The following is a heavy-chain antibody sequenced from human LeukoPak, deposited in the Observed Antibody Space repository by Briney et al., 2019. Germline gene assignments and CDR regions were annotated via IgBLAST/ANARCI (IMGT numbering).Heavy chain of an antibody. CDR1: GGSISSYY. CDR2: IYYSGST. D-gene: IGHD6-13*01. J-gene: IGHJ4*02. Sequence: PSETLSLTCTVSGGSISSYYWSWIRQLPGKGLEWIGYIYYSGSTNYNPSLKSRVTISVDTSKNQFSLKLSSVTAADTAVYYCARGPLDLYSSSWLLFDYWGQGTLVTVSS. V-gene: IGHV4-59*01. CDR3: ARGPLDLYSSSWLLFDY.